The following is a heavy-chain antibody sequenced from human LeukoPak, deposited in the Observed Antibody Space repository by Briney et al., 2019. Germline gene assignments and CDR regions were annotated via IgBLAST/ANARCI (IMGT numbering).Heavy chain of an antibody. J-gene: IGHJ3*02. CDR2: INPNSGDI. CDR3: ARRIAALGNDAFDI. D-gene: IGHD6-13*01. Sequence: ASVKVSRKASGYRFTDYYIHWVRQAPGQGLEWMGWINPNSGDINYAQKFQGRVTMTRDTSISTAYMELRRLRFDDTAVYYCARRIAALGNDAFDIWGQGTMLTVSS. CDR1: GYRFTDYY. V-gene: IGHV1-2*02.